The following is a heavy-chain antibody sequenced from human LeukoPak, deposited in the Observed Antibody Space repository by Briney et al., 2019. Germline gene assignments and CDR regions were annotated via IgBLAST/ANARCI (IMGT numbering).Heavy chain of an antibody. CDR2: ISVSGDKT. V-gene: IGHV3-23*01. D-gene: IGHD2-15*01. Sequence: PGGSLRLSCAASGFTFSTYAMSWVRHAPGKGLELVSAISVSGDKTYYAGSVKGRYTISRDNSKNTLFLQMNSLRAEDTAVYYCAKLAAASEYSFTDVWGQGTTVTVSS. J-gene: IGHJ6*02. CDR3: AKLAAASEYSFTDV. CDR1: GFTFSTYA.